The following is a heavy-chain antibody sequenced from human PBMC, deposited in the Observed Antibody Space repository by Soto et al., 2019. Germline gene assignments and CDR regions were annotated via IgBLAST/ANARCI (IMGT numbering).Heavy chain of an antibody. CDR1: GFTFDDYT. D-gene: IGHD2-15*01. Sequence: GGSLRLSCAASGFTFDDYTMHWVRQAPGKGLEWVSLISLDGGSTYYADSVKGRFTISRDDSKNSLYLQMNSLRTEDTALYYCAKASVAANDYYYGMDVWGQGSTVTVSS. J-gene: IGHJ6*02. CDR2: ISLDGGST. V-gene: IGHV3-43*01. CDR3: AKASVAANDYYYGMDV.